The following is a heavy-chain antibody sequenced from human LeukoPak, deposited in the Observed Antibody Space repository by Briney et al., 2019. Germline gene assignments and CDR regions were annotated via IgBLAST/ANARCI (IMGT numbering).Heavy chain of an antibody. Sequence: GGSLRLSCAASGFTFSSYAMHWVRQAPGKGLEWLAVISYDGSNKYYADSVKGRFTISRDNSKNTLYLQMNSLRAEDTAVYYCARGVYYYDTPIVPDYWGQGTLVTVSS. D-gene: IGHD3-22*01. CDR3: ARGVYYYDTPIVPDY. CDR1: GFTFSSYA. V-gene: IGHV3-30*04. J-gene: IGHJ4*02. CDR2: ISYDGSNK.